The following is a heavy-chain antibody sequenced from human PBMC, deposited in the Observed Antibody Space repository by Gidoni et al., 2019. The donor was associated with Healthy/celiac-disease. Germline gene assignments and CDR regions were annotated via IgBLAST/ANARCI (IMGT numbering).Heavy chain of an antibody. D-gene: IGHD4-4*01. Sequence: VQLVESGGGLVQPGGSLSLSCSASGFTFSSYAMHWVRQAPGKGLEYVSAISSNGGSTYYADSVKGRFTISRDNSKNTLYLQMSSLRAEDTAVYYCVKGATTVKGGWFDPWGQGTLVTVSS. CDR1: GFTFSSYA. J-gene: IGHJ5*02. CDR2: ISSNGGST. CDR3: VKGATTVKGGWFDP. V-gene: IGHV3-64D*08.